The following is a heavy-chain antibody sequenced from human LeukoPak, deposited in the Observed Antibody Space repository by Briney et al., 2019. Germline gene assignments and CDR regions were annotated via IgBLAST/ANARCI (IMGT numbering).Heavy chain of an antibody. Sequence: ASVTLSCKTSGYSFSSCGFRWVRQAPGQGLEWMASITARNRNRNFAQNFQDRVLFTTDTSTNTAYMELRSLKSDDTAVYYCASDGDAHNYGLIDFWGQGTLVSVSS. CDR3: ASDGDAHNYGLIDF. CDR1: GYSFSSCG. V-gene: IGHV1-18*01. J-gene: IGHJ4*02. D-gene: IGHD5-24*01. CDR2: ITARNRNR.